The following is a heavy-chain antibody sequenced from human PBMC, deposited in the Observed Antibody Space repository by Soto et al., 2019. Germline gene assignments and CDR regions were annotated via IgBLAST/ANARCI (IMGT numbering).Heavy chain of an antibody. D-gene: IGHD2-2*01. CDR3: ARGDIVVVPAALPYYYYYGMDV. CDR1: GGSFSGYY. V-gene: IGHV4-34*01. CDR2: INHSGST. J-gene: IGHJ6*02. Sequence: KTSETLSLTCAVYGGSFSGYYWSWIRQPPGKGLEWIGEINHSGSTNYNPSLKSRVTISVDTSKNQFSLKLSSVTAADTAVYYCARGDIVVVPAALPYYYYYGMDVWGQGTTVTVSS.